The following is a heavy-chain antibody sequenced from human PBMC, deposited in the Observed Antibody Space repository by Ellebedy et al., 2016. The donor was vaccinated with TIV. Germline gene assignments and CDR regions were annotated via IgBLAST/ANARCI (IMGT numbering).Heavy chain of an antibody. J-gene: IGHJ4*02. CDR1: GYSFTSYW. CDR3: ARSTTPYSSHQELLDY. D-gene: IGHD6-19*01. V-gene: IGHV5-10-1*01. CDR2: IDPSDSST. Sequence: GESLKISCKGSGYSFTSYWISWVRQMPGKGLEWMGRIDPSDSSTNYSPSFQGHVTISGDKSISTAYLQWSSLKASDTAMYYCARSTTPYSSHQELLDYWGQGTLVTVSS.